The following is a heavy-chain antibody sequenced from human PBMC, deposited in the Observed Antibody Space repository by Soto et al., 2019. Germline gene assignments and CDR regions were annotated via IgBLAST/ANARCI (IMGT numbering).Heavy chain of an antibody. CDR1: GFIFSNYA. Sequence: GGSLRLSCAPSGFIFSNYAMSWVGQARGKGLEWVSAISVSGADTYYTESVKGRFTISRDNFKNTLYLQMNSLRAEDTAVYYCAKDTGRGGGSVFDYWGQGTLVTVSS. CDR2: ISVSGADT. V-gene: IGHV3-23*01. D-gene: IGHD2-15*01. CDR3: AKDTGRGGGSVFDY. J-gene: IGHJ4*02.